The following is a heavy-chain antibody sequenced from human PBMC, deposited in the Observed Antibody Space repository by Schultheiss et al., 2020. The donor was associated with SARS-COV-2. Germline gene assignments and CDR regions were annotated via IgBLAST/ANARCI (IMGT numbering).Heavy chain of an antibody. D-gene: IGHD3-10*01. CDR2: IYYSGST. CDR1: GGSFSSYY. Sequence: SQTLSLTCAVYGGSFSSYYWSWIRQPPGKGLEWIGYIYYSGSTNYNPSLKSRVTISVDTSKNQFSLKLSSVTAADTAVYYCARVRFGGYAFDIWGQGTMVTVSS. V-gene: IGHV4-59*08. CDR3: ARVRFGGYAFDI. J-gene: IGHJ3*02.